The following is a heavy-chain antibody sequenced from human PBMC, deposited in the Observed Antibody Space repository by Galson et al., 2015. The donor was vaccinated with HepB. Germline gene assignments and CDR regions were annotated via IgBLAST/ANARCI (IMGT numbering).Heavy chain of an antibody. D-gene: IGHD6-19*01. CDR2: ISFDGSNK. Sequence: SLRLSCAASGFTFSSYGMHWVRQAPGKGLEWVAVISFDGSNKYYVDSVKGRFTTSRDNSKNTLYLQMNSLRAEDTAVYYCARRAPLQWLGLIDYWGQGTLVTVSS. V-gene: IGHV3-30*04. J-gene: IGHJ4*02. CDR1: GFTFSSYG. CDR3: ARRAPLQWLGLIDY.